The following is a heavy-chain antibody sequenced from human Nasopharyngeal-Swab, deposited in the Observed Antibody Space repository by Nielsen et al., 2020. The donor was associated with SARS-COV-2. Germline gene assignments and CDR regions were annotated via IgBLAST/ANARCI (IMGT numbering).Heavy chain of an antibody. CDR2: IGDKDHNYAT. CDR1: GFIFSASA. CDR3: TTDFYFDY. Sequence: GESLKISCAASGFIFSASAIHWVRQASGKGLEWVGRIGDKDHNYATTYGASVRGRFTISRDDSKNTAFLQTDSLKTEDTALYYCTTDFYFDYWGQGTLVTVSS. J-gene: IGHJ4*02. V-gene: IGHV3-73*01.